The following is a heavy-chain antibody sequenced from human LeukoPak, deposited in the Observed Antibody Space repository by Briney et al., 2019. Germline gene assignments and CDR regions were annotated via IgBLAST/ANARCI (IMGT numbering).Heavy chain of an antibody. V-gene: IGHV3-21*01. CDR2: ISSGSSAI. J-gene: IGHJ4*02. D-gene: IGHD4-17*01. CDR3: ARGHTAVTRHFDF. CDR1: GFTFTAYS. Sequence: GGSLRLSCEASGFTFTAYSMTRVRQAPGKGLEWVSIISSGSSAIFSADALKGRFTISRDDAKNLLYLDMNSLRVEDTAVYYCARGHTAVTRHFDFWGQGTLVTVSS.